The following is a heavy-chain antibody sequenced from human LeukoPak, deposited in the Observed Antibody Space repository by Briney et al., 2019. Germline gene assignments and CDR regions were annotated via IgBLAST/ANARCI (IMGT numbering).Heavy chain of an antibody. CDR1: GFTFSSYS. J-gene: IGHJ4*02. CDR2: ISSNSSYI. D-gene: IGHD3-22*01. CDR3: AKDDGRVAYYYDSSGYVVDY. Sequence: PGGSLRLSCAASGFTFSSYSMNWVRQAPGKGLEWVSSISSNSSYIYYADSVKGRFTISRDNAKNSLYLQMNSLRAEDTAVYYCAKDDGRVAYYYDSSGYVVDYWGQGTLVTVSS. V-gene: IGHV3-21*04.